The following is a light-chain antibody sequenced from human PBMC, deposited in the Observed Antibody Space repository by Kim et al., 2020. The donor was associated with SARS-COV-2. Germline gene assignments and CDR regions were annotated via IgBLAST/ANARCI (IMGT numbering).Light chain of an antibody. CDR3: QQLNCFPLT. J-gene: IGKJ4*01. CDR2: STS. Sequence: DIQMTQSPSSVSASVGDRVTITCRASENIGSCLAWYQQKPGKLPSLLIYSTSTLHSGVPSRFSGSGSGTDFTLTVSSLQPEGSAVYCFQQLNCFPLTFGGGPRVEI. V-gene: IGKV1-12*01. CDR1: ENIGSC.